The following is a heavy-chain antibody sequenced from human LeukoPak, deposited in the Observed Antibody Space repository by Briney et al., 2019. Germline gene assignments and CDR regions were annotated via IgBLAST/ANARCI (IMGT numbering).Heavy chain of an antibody. V-gene: IGHV1-46*01. J-gene: IGHJ4*02. D-gene: IGHD4-17*01. Sequence: ASVKVSCKASGYTFTRYYMHWVRQAPGQGLEWMGIINPSGGNTNYAQKFQGRVTMTRDMSTSTVYMELSSLRSEDTAVYYCARLEPSLRGPTFDYWGQGTLVTVSS. CDR3: ARLEPSLRGPTFDY. CDR1: GYTFTRYY. CDR2: INPSGGNT.